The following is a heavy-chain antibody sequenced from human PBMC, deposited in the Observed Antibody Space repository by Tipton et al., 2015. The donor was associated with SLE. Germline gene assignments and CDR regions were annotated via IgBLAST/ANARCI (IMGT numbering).Heavy chain of an antibody. J-gene: IGHJ4*02. Sequence: GSLRLSCAASGFTFSSYWMHWVRQGPGKGLVWVSSINNAGSYTNYADSVKGRFTISRDNAKNTLSLQMNSLRAEDTAVYYCAKAGVGQWLVPNYFDYWGQGTLVTVSS. CDR1: GFTFSSYW. V-gene: IGHV3-74*01. CDR2: INNAGSYT. D-gene: IGHD6-19*01. CDR3: AKAGVGQWLVPNYFDY.